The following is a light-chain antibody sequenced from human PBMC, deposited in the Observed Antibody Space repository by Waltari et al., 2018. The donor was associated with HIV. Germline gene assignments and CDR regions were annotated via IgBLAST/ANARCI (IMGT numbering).Light chain of an antibody. CDR2: QDS. V-gene: IGLV3-1*01. Sequence: SYELTQPPSVSVSPGQTASIPCPGDQLGDKYACWYQQKPGQSPVVVIYQDSKRPSGIPERFSGSNSGNTATLTISGTQAMDEADYYCQAWDSSTVVFGGGTKLTVL. J-gene: IGLJ2*01. CDR1: QLGDKY. CDR3: QAWDSSTVV.